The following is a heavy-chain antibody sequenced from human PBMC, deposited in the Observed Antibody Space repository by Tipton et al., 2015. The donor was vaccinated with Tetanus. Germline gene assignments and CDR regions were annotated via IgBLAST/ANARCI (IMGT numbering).Heavy chain of an antibody. D-gene: IGHD2/OR15-2a*01. J-gene: IGHJ4*02. V-gene: IGHV4-30-4*01. CDR3: ARAAGFLGLTHDF. CDR1: GASFSSGDYY. Sequence: TLSLTCTVSGASFSSGDYYWSWIRKPPGKDLEWIGYIYQTGTTYYNPSIKGRVTISMDRSNTQLSLRLDSLTAADTAVYYCARAAGFLGLTHDFWGRGTLVSVSS. CDR2: IYQTGTT.